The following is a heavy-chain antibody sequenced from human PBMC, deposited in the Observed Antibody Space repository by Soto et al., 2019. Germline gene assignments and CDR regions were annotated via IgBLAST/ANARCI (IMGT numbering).Heavy chain of an antibody. V-gene: IGHV1-2*04. CDR2: INPNSGGT. J-gene: IGHJ6*02. D-gene: IGHD2-2*01. CDR3: ARGGVILSEYCSSTSCHHRHYYYYGMDV. Sequence: ASVKVSCKASGYTFTGYYMHWVRQAPGQGLEWMGWINPNSGGTNYAQKFQGWVTMTRDTSSSTAYMELSRLRSDDTAVYYCARGGVILSEYCSSTSCHHRHYYYYGMDVWGQGTTVTVSS. CDR1: GYTFTGYY.